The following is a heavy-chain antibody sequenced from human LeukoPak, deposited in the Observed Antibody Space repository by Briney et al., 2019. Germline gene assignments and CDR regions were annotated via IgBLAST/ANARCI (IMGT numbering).Heavy chain of an antibody. CDR1: GDSISPYY. D-gene: IGHD3-9*01. J-gene: IGHJ4*02. Sequence: PSETLSLTCTVSGDSISPYYWNWIRQPPGKGLEWIGNVHYRGSANYNPSLKSRLTISVDTSNNHLSLRLNSVTAADTAGYYWARSYYDILTGYSPQFDYWGQGTLVTVSS. CDR3: ARSYYDILTGYSPQFDY. CDR2: VHYRGSA. V-gene: IGHV4-59*08.